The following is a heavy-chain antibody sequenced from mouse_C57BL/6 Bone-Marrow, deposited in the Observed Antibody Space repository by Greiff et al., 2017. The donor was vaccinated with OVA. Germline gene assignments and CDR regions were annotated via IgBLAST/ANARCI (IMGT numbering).Heavy chain of an antibody. J-gene: IGHJ2*01. D-gene: IGHD1-1*01. CDR2: IYPRSGNT. CDR3: ARWGYYYGSSFDY. CDR1: GYTFTSYG. V-gene: IGHV1-81*01. Sequence: QVHVKQSGAELARPGASVKLSCKASGYTFTSYGISWVKQRPGQGLEWIGEIYPRSGNTYYNEKFKGKATLTADKSSSTAYMELRSLTSEDSAVYFCARWGYYYGSSFDYWGQGTTLTVSS.